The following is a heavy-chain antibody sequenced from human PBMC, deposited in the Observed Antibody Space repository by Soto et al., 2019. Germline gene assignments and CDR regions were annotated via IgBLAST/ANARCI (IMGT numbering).Heavy chain of an antibody. V-gene: IGHV4-4*02. D-gene: IGHD4-17*01. J-gene: IGHJ4*02. Sequence: PSETLSLTCTVSGGSISSGDSYWSWVRQPPGKGLEWIGEIYHSGSTNYNPSLKSRVTISVDKSKNQFSLKLSSVTAADTAVYYCASVLIYGDSYGIFDYWGQGTLVTVSS. CDR3: ASVLIYGDSYGIFDY. CDR1: GGSISSGDSY. CDR2: IYHSGST.